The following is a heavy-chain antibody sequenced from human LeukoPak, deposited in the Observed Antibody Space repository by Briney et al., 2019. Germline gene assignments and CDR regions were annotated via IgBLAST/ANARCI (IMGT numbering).Heavy chain of an antibody. CDR2: INQDGGEI. D-gene: IGHD6-19*01. CDR3: ARDGSGWSAY. Sequence: GGSLRLSCAASGFTFSSSWMTWVRQAPGKGLEWVASINQDGGEIHYVDSVKGRFTISRDNAKNSLYLQMNSLRVEDTAVYYCARDGSGWSAYWGQGTLVTVSS. CDR1: GFTFSSSW. V-gene: IGHV3-7*01. J-gene: IGHJ4*02.